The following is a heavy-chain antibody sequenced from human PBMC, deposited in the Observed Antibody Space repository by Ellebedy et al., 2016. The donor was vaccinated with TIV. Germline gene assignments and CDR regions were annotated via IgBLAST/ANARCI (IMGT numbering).Heavy chain of an antibody. CDR1: GYTFSSFF. CDR2: INPSGGST. D-gene: IGHD4-11*01. J-gene: IGHJ4*02. V-gene: IGHV1-46*04. CDR3: ARDPDYSNREYYFDY. Sequence: AASVKVSCKASGYTFSSFFMHWVRQDPGQGLEWMGIINPSGGSTTYTQKLQGRVTMTRDTSTSTVYMELSSLRSEDTAVYYCARDPDYSNREYYFDYWGQGTLVTVSS.